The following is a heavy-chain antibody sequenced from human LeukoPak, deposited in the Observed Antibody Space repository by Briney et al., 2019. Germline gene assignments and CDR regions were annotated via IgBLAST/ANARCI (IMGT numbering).Heavy chain of an antibody. CDR2: ISSSSSYI. V-gene: IGHV3-21*01. J-gene: IGHJ4*02. D-gene: IGHD3-22*01. CDR1: GFTFSSYS. Sequence: PGGSLRLSCAASGFTFSSYSMNWVRQAPGKGLEWVSSISSSSSYIYYAYSVKGRFTISRDNAQNSLYLQMNSLRAEDTAVYYCARSSPDYDSSGYFPSAPDYWGQGTLVTVSS. CDR3: ARSSPDYDSSGYFPSAPDY.